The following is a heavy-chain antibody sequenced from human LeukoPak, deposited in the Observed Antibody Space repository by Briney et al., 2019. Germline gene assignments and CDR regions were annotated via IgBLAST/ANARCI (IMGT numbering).Heavy chain of an antibody. J-gene: IGHJ4*02. V-gene: IGHV3-7*01. CDR2: MKQDGSEE. CDR1: GFTFSSYV. CDR3: ARVRDRGSGYVYFDY. Sequence: GGSLRLSCAASGFTFSSYVMSWVRQAPGKGLEWLANMKQDGSEEYYVDSVKGRFTISRDNAKNSLYLQMNSLRAEDTAVYYCARVRDRGSGYVYFDYWGQGTLVTVSS. D-gene: IGHD5-12*01.